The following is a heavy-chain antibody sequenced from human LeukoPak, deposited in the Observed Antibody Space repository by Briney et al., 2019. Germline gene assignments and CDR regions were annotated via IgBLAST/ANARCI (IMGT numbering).Heavy chain of an antibody. Sequence: PGGSLRLSCAASGFTFSSYVMHWVRQASGKGLEWVAVISYDGSNKYYADSVKGRFTISRDNSKNTVYLQMNSLRAEDTAVYYCAREGAPIHFDYWGQGTLVTVSS. V-gene: IGHV3-30-3*01. CDR2: ISYDGSNK. CDR1: GFTFSSYV. J-gene: IGHJ4*02. CDR3: AREGAPIHFDY.